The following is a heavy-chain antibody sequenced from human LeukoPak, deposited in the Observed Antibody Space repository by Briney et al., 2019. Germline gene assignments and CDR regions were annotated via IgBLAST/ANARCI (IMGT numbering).Heavy chain of an antibody. Sequence: SGGSLRLSCAASGFTFSSYGMHWVRQAPGKGLEWVAVIWYDGSNKYYADSVKGRFTISRDNSKNTLYLQMNSLRAEDTAVYYCAREEEGGDYEAIYGMDVWGKGTTVTVSS. CDR1: GFTFSSYG. CDR3: AREEEGGDYEAIYGMDV. CDR2: IWYDGSNK. V-gene: IGHV3-33*01. J-gene: IGHJ6*04. D-gene: IGHD4-17*01.